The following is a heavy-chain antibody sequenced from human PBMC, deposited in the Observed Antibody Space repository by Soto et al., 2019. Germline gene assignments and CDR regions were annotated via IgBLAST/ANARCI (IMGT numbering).Heavy chain of an antibody. Sequence: QVQLVQSGAEVRKPGASVKVSCKTSGYTFSRSGISWVRQAPGQGLEWMGWISTYNGDANYAQKLQGRVTMTTDTSTSTAFMELGSLTSDDTAVYYCARSGSVPYYYYGLDVSGQGTTVTVSS. CDR1: GYTFSRSG. CDR2: ISTYNGDA. J-gene: IGHJ6*02. CDR3: ARSGSVPYYYYGLDV. V-gene: IGHV1-18*01. D-gene: IGHD1-26*01.